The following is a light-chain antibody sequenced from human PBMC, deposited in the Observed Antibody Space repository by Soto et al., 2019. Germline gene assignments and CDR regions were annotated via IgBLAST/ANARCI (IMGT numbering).Light chain of an antibody. CDR1: SSDVGSYNL. CDR3: CSYAGRGTYV. CDR2: EDG. V-gene: IGLV2-23*01. Sequence: QSALTQPAAVSGSPGQSITISCTGTSSDVGSYNLVAWYQQHPGKAPKLIIYEDGKLPSGGSNRFSGSKSGNTASLTLSGLQAEDEADYYCCSYAGRGTYVFGTGSQVTV. J-gene: IGLJ1*01.